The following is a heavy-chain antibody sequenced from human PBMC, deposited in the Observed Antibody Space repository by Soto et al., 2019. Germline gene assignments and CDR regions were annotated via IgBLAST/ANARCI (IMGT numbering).Heavy chain of an antibody. CDR2: IRNRIYSFTT. Sequence: EVQLVESGGGMVQPGGSLRVSCAASGFTFSDHYMDWVRQAPGKGLEWVGRIRNRIYSFTTEYAASVQDRITIARDNSRNSLSLQMKSLRTEDTAVYYCATSAARPINRWSGFEFWGHGTLVYVSS. CDR3: ATSAARPINRWSGFEF. J-gene: IGHJ4*01. V-gene: IGHV3-72*01. CDR1: GFTFSDHY. D-gene: IGHD2-15*01.